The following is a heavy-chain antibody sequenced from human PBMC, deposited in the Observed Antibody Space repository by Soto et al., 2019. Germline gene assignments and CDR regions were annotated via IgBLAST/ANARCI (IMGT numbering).Heavy chain of an antibody. J-gene: IGHJ6*02. CDR1: GFTFSSYA. CDR3: AKLNSGSYYYYYGMAV. Sequence: GGSLRLSCAASGFTFSSYAMSWVRQAPGKGLEWVSVISNSGGSTYYADSVKGRFTISRDNSRNTLLLQMNSLRVEDTAVYYCAKLNSGSYYYYYGMAVWGQGTTVTVSS. D-gene: IGHD1-26*01. CDR2: ISNSGGST. V-gene: IGHV3-23*01.